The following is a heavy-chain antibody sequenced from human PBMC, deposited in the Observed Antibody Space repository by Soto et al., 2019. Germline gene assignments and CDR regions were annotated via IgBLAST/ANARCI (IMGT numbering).Heavy chain of an antibody. Sequence: GASVKVSCKVSGGTFSSYAMSWVRQAPGQGVEWMGGIIPIFGTANYAQKFQGRVTITADESTSTAYMELSSLRSEDTAVYYCARVSPVSDFDYWGQGTLVTVSS. V-gene: IGHV1-69*13. CDR3: ARVSPVSDFDY. CDR1: GGTFSSYA. D-gene: IGHD3-10*01. J-gene: IGHJ4*02. CDR2: IIPIFGTA.